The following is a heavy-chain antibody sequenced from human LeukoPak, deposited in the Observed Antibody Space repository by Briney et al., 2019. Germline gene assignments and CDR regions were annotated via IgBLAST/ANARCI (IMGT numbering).Heavy chain of an antibody. V-gene: IGHV3-7*03. D-gene: IGHD6-13*01. Sequence: PSETLSLTCAVYGGSFSGYYWSWIRQPPGKGLEWVANIKQDGSEKYYVDSVKGRFSISRDNAKNSLYLQMNSLRAEDTAVYYCARDDSSWVIDYWGQGTLVTVSS. CDR3: ARDDSSWVIDY. CDR1: GGSFSGYY. CDR2: IKQDGSEK. J-gene: IGHJ4*02.